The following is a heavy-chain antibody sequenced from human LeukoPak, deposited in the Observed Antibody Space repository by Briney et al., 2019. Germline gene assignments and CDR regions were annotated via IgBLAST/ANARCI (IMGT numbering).Heavy chain of an antibody. CDR2: INPSGGST. J-gene: IGHJ4*02. V-gene: IGHV1-46*01. CDR3: ARDAIENYDFWSGSYYYFDY. Sequence: GASVKVSCKASGYTFTNYHMHWVRQAPGQGLEWMGIINPSGGSTSYAQSFQGRVTMTRDTSTSTVYMELSSLRSEDTAVYYCARDAIENYDFWSGSYYYFDYWGQGTLVTVSS. CDR1: GYTFTNYH. D-gene: IGHD3-3*01.